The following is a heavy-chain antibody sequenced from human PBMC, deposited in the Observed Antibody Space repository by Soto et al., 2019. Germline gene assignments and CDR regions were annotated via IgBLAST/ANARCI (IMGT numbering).Heavy chain of an antibody. CDR3: ASAQRNGAVAWFEH. CDR1: GDSVSSNSAA. D-gene: IGHD6-19*01. CDR2: TYYMSKWYI. J-gene: IGHJ5*02. V-gene: IGHV6-1*01. Sequence: PSQTLSLTCAISGDSVSSNSAACNWIRQSPSRGLEWLGRTYYMSKWYIDYAVSVKSRVMITSDTSKNQFSLHLNSVTPEDTALYFCASAQRNGAVAWFEHCGQGTVV.